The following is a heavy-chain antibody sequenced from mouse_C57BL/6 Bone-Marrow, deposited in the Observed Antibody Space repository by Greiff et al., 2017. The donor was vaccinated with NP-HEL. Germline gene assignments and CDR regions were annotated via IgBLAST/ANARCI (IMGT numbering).Heavy chain of an antibody. V-gene: IGHV5-4*01. CDR3: ARDGYYYGSDY. Sequence: GKLVESGEGLVKPGGSLKLSCAASGFTFSSYAMSWVRQTPEKRLEWVATISDGGSYTYYPDNVKGRFTISRDNAKNNLYLQMSHLKSEDTAMYYCARDGYYYGSDYWGQGTTLTVSS. D-gene: IGHD1-1*01. J-gene: IGHJ2*01. CDR2: ISDGGSYT. CDR1: GFTFSSYA.